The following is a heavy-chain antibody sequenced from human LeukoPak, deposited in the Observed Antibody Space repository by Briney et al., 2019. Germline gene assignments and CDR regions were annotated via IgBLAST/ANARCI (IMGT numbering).Heavy chain of an antibody. CDR2: ISAYNGNT. CDR1: GYTFTSYG. V-gene: IGHV1-18*01. Sequence: ASVKVSCKASGYTFTSYGISWVRHAPGQGLEWMGWISAYNGNTNYAQKLQGRVTMTTDTSTSTAYMELRSLRSDDTAVYYCARVGGISSSGPWTNWFDPWGQGTLVTVSS. J-gene: IGHJ5*02. D-gene: IGHD6-6*01. CDR3: ARVGGISSSGPWTNWFDP.